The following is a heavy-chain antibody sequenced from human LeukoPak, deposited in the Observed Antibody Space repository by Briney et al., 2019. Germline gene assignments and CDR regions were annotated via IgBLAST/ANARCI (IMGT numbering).Heavy chain of an antibody. CDR1: GYTFTSYD. CDR2: MNPNSGNT. J-gene: IGHJ6*02. V-gene: IGHV1-8*01. Sequence: ASVKVSCKASGYTFTSYDINWVRQATGQGLEWMGWMNPNSGNTGYAQKFQGRVTMTRNTSISTAYMELSSLRSEDTAVYYCARGHSGYDSGGYYYYYGMDVWGQGTTVTVSS. D-gene: IGHD5-12*01. CDR3: ARGHSGYDSGGYYYYYGMDV.